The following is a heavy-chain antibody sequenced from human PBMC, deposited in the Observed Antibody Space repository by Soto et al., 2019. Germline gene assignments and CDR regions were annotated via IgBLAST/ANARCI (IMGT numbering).Heavy chain of an antibody. Sequence: EVQLMESGGDLVQPGGSLRLSCAASGFTFSAYSMNWVRQAPGKGLEWFSYIRSSPPAIHYADSVKGRFTISRDDAKNSLYLQMYSLRGADTAVYYSVRDQRYAFDVWGQGTMVTVAS. J-gene: IGHJ3*01. CDR3: VRDQRYAFDV. CDR2: IRSSPPAI. V-gene: IGHV3-48*01. D-gene: IGHD3-16*02. CDR1: GFTFSAYS.